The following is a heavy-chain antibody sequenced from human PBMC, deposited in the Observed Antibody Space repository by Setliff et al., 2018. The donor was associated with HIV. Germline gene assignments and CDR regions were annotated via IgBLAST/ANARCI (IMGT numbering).Heavy chain of an antibody. CDR1: GFTFSAHG. CDR3: ALVGGITVPPDGFDI. CDR2: INYDDNYE. V-gene: IGHV3-30*02. Sequence: PGGSLRLSCAASGFTFSAHGMHWVRQAPGKGLEWVTFINYDDNYEYYADSVKGRFTISRDNSKSTVDLQMTSLTAEDTAVYYCALVGGITVPPDGFDIWGQGTMVTVSS. D-gene: IGHD3-22*01. J-gene: IGHJ3*02.